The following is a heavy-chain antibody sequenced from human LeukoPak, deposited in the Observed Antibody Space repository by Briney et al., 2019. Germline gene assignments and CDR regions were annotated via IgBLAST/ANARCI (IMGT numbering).Heavy chain of an antibody. V-gene: IGHV2-5*02. CDR1: GFSLSSSGVG. CDR3: AHREAGGLFDY. D-gene: IGHD3-10*01. Sequence: SGPTLVNPTQTLTLTCTFSGFSLSSSGVGVGWIRQSPGKALEWLALIYWDDDKRYSPSLKSRLTLTKDTSKNHVVLTLTNMDSVDTATYYCAHREAGGLFDYWGQGTLVTVSS. J-gene: IGHJ4*02. CDR2: IYWDDDK.